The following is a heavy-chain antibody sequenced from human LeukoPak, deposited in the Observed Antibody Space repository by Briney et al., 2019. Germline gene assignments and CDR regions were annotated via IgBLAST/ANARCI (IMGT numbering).Heavy chain of an antibody. CDR1: GFTFSSYS. CDR3: ARIRGYSGYDRDYFDY. CDR2: ISSSSSYI. J-gene: IGHJ4*01. V-gene: IGHV3-21*01. D-gene: IGHD5-12*01. Sequence: PGGSLRLSCAASGFTFSSYSMNWVRQAPGKGLEWVSSISSSSSYIYYADSVKGRFTISRDNAKNSLYLQMNSLRAEDTAVYYCARIRGYSGYDRDYFDYWGHGTLVTVSS.